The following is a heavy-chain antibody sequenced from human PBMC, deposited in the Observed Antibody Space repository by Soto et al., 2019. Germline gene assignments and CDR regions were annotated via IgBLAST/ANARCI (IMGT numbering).Heavy chain of an antibody. Sequence: EVQLVESGGGLVQPGGSLRRSCVASGFTGSSYYMSWVRQAPGKGLEWVSVIFSGGSTNYADSVKGRFTISRDNSKNTLYLQMNSLRAEDTAVYYCATRVTAGYWGQGTLVTVSS. D-gene: IGHD2-21*02. J-gene: IGHJ4*02. CDR1: GFTGSSYY. CDR2: IFSGGST. CDR3: ATRVTAGY. V-gene: IGHV3-66*01.